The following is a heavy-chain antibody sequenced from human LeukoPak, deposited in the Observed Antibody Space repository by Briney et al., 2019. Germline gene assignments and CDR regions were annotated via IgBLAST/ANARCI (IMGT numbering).Heavy chain of an antibody. CDR1: GYTFTGYY. J-gene: IGHJ4*02. D-gene: IGHD4-17*01. V-gene: IGHV1-2*06. CDR2: INPNSGGT. CDR3: ARDWGGDYGRPDY. Sequence: ASVKVSCKASGYTFTGYYMHWVRQAPGQGLEWMGRINPNSGGTNYAQKFQGRVTMTRDTSISTAYMELSRLRSDDTAVYYCARDWGGDYGRPDYWGQGTLVTVSS.